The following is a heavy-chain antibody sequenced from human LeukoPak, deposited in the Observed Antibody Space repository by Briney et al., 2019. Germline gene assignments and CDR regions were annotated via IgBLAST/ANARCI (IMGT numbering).Heavy chain of an antibody. CDR1: GYTFPRLG. D-gene: IGHD5-18*01. J-gene: IGHJ4*02. V-gene: IGHV1-18*01. CDR2: ISAYNGNT. CDR3: AREIGPIQLHLWGSAFDY. Sequence: ASVKASCKASGYTFPRLGISWVRQAPGQGLEWMGWISAYNGNTNYAQQLQGRVTMTRDTSTSTVYMELSSLRSEDTAVYYCAREIGPIQLHLWGSAFDYWGQGTLVTVSS.